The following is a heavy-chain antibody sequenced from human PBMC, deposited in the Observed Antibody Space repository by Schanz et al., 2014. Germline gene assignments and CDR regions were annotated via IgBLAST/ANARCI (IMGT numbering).Heavy chain of an antibody. CDR2: LYINAGST. D-gene: IGHD2-21*01. CDR1: GFSVSTHY. CDR3: ARDEGRDGYNLAFDV. Sequence: EVQLVESGGGLIQPGGSLRLSCAVSGFSVSTHYMSWARQAPGKGLEWISSLYINAGSTRYADSVKGRFFISRDSSKNTLFLQMNSLRADDTAIYFCARDEGRDGYNLAFDVWGQGTLVTVSS. J-gene: IGHJ3*01. V-gene: IGHV3-53*01.